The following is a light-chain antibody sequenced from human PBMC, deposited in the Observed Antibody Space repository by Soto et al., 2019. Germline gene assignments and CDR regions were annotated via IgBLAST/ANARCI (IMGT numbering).Light chain of an antibody. CDR2: LGS. CDR1: QSLLSSNGNNY. CDR3: MQGLTTPLT. J-gene: IGKJ4*01. Sequence: DIVLTQSPLSLPVTPGEPASISCRSSQSLLSSNGNNYLDWYLQKPGQSPQVLIYLGSNRASGVPDRFSGSGSGTDFTLKISRVEAEDVGVYHCMQGLTTPLTFGGGTKVEIK. V-gene: IGKV2-28*01.